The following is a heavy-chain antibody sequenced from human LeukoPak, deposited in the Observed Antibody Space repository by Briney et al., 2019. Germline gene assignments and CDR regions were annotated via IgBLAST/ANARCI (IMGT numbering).Heavy chain of an antibody. J-gene: IGHJ4*02. V-gene: IGHV4-39*07. Sequence: PSETLSLTCTVSGGSISSSSYYWGWIRQPPGKGLEWIGSIYYSGSTNYNPSLKSRVTISADTSKNQFSLKLSSVTAADTAVYYCARGSVWYYYDSSGYSAGFYAFDYWGQGTLVTVSS. CDR2: IYYSGST. CDR1: GGSISSSSYY. CDR3: ARGSVWYYYDSSGYSAGFYAFDY. D-gene: IGHD3-22*01.